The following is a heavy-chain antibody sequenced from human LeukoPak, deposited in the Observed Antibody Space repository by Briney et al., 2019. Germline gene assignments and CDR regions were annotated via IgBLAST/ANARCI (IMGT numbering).Heavy chain of an antibody. Sequence: PSETLSLTCTASGRSIGSYYWSWIRQPPGKGLERIGHISYSGSTNYNPSLKSRVTISVDTSKNQFSLKLSYVTAADTAVYYCARGGSGYALYWFDPWGQGTLVTVSS. V-gene: IGHV4-59*01. CDR3: ARGGSGYALYWFDP. D-gene: IGHD5-12*01. CDR1: GRSIGSYY. J-gene: IGHJ5*02. CDR2: ISYSGST.